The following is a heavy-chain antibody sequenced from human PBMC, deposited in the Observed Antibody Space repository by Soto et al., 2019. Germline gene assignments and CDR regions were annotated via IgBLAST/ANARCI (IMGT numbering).Heavy chain of an antibody. CDR2: IGFTGDST. CDR1: GFPFSSYA. V-gene: IGHV3-23*01. Sequence: LGGSLRLSCAASGFPFSSYAMSWVRHAPDKGLEWVSAIGFTGDSTFYADSVKGRFTISRDNSKNTLYLQMNSLRAEDTAVYFCARRFSSSSFYFDYWGQGTLVIVSS. J-gene: IGHJ4*02. CDR3: ARRFSSSSFYFDY. D-gene: IGHD6-6*01.